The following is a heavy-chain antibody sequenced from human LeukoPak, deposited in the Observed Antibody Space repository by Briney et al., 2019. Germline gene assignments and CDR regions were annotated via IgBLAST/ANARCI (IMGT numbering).Heavy chain of an antibody. CDR3: VRGGPSTWS. V-gene: IGHV3-74*01. CDR1: GFTFKLYW. CDR2: INDDGSDT. J-gene: IGHJ5*02. D-gene: IGHD2-15*01. Sequence: GGPLRLSCAASGFTFKLYWMHWVRQVPGKGPVWVARINDDGSDTVYADSVRGRFTISRDDAKNMLFLQMNSLRGEDTAVYHCVRGGPSTWSWGQGTLVTVSS.